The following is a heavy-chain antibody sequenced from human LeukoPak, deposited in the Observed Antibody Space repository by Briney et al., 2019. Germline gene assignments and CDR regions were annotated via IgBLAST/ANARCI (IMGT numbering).Heavy chain of an antibody. CDR1: GYTFTSYY. V-gene: IGHV1-46*01. D-gene: IGHD1-26*01. Sequence: GASVKVSCKASGYTFTSYYMHWVRQAPGQGLGWRGIINPSGGITSYAPKFQCRVTMTRDMSTSTVYMELSSLRSEDTAVYYCARGPKGSYEFDYWGQGTLVTVSS. CDR2: INPSGGIT. J-gene: IGHJ4*02. CDR3: ARGPKGSYEFDY.